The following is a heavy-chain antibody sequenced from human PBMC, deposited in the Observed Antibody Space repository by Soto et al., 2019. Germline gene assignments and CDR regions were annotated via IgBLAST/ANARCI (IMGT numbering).Heavy chain of an antibody. CDR3: AKHLGGVIVFFDY. CDR2: ISGSGGST. V-gene: IGHV3-23*01. D-gene: IGHD3-16*02. Sequence: TGGSLRLSCAASGFTFSSYAMKWVRQARGKGLEWVSAISGSGGSTYYADSVKGRFTISRDNSKNTLYLQMNSLRAEDTAVYYCAKHLGGVIVFFDYWGQGTLVTVSS. J-gene: IGHJ4*02. CDR1: GFTFSSYA.